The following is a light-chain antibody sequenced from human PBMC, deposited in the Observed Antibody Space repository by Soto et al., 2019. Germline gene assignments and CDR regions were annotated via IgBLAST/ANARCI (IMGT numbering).Light chain of an antibody. CDR3: SSSAGTNSFVL. CDR1: SSDIGGYNS. J-gene: IGLJ3*02. Sequence: QSVLTQPPSASGSPGQSVTISCTGTSSDIGGYNSVSWYQHHPGKAPKLMIYEVNKRPLGVPERFSGSKSGNTASLTVSGLQADDEADYYCSSSAGTNSFVLFGGGTKLTVL. CDR2: EVN. V-gene: IGLV2-8*01.